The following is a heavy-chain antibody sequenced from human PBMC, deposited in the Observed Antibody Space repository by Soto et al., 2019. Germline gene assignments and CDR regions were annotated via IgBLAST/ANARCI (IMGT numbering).Heavy chain of an antibody. D-gene: IGHD5-18*01. J-gene: IGHJ6*02. V-gene: IGHV3-30-3*01. CDR3: AREGVETGYYYYGMDV. CDR1: GFTFSSYA. CDR2: ISYDGSNK. Sequence: QVQLVESGGGVVQPGRSLRLSCAASGFTFSSYAMHWVRQAPGKGLEWVAVISYDGSNKYYADSVKGRFTISRDNSKNTLYLQMNSLRAEDTAVYYCAREGVETGYYYYGMDVWGQGTTVTVSS.